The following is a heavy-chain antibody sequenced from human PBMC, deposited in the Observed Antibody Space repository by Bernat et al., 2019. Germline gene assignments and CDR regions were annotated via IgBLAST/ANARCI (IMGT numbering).Heavy chain of an antibody. V-gene: IGHV3-30*03. J-gene: IGHJ6*02. CDR1: GFSFSRYG. CDR2: ISYDGSNK. D-gene: IGHD3-3*01. Sequence: QVHLVESGGGVVQPGRSLRLSCAASGFSFSRYGMHWVRQAPGKGLEWVAVISYDGSNKYYADSVKGRFTISRDNSKSTLYLQMNSLRAEDTAVFYCARSRSDYYLEHYYYCGMDVWGQGTTVTVSS. CDR3: ARSRSDYYLEHYYYCGMDV.